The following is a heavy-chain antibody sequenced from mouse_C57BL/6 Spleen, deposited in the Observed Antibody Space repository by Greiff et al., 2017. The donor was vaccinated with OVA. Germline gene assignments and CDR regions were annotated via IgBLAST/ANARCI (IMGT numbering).Heavy chain of an antibody. CDR3: ARDQNYPFAY. V-gene: IGHV5-4*01. CDR1: GFTFSSYA. Sequence: EVKLEESGGGLVKPGGSLKLSCAASGFTFSSYAMSWVRQTPEKRLEWVATISDGGSYTYYPDNVKGRFTISRDNAKNNLYLQMSHLKSEDTAMYYCARDQNYPFAYWGQGTLVTVSA. D-gene: IGHD2-1*01. J-gene: IGHJ3*01. CDR2: ISDGGSYT.